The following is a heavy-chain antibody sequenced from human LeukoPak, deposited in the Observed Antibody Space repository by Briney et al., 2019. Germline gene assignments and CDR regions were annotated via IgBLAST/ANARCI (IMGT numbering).Heavy chain of an antibody. CDR1: GFIFSHYG. CDR2: IWHDGSSK. D-gene: IGHD4-11*01. V-gene: IGHV3-33*06. Sequence: PGRSLRLSCAASGFIFSHYGMHWVRQAPGKGLGWVAVIWHDGSSKYYADSVKGRFTISRDNSENTVYLQMNSLRAEDTAVYYCAKDAQGGFDYSNSLEYWGQGDLVTVSS. CDR3: AKDAQGGFDYSNSLEY. J-gene: IGHJ4*02.